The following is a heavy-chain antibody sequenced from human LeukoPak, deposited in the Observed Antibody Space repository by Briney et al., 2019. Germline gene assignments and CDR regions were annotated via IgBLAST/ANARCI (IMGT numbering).Heavy chain of an antibody. V-gene: IGHV1-2*02. Sequence: GTSVKVSCKASGYTFTIYYKHWERLAHGQGIEWKGWINPNSGGTNYVQQFQSRVTMIWDTSISTDYMLMSRLRSDARAAFYCSRDLSVGATGILFDPWGQGTLVSVSS. D-gene: IGHD1-26*01. J-gene: IGHJ5*02. CDR2: INPNSGGT. CDR3: SRDLSVGATGILFDP. CDR1: GYTFTIYY.